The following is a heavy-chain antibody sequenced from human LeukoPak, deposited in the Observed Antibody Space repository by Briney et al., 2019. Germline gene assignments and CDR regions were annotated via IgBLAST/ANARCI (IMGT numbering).Heavy chain of an antibody. D-gene: IGHD2-15*01. CDR1: GYSFTSYW. CDR2: IYPGDSDT. J-gene: IGHJ5*02. V-gene: IGHV5-51*01. Sequence: GESLKISCEGSGYSFTSYWIGWVRQMPGKGLEWMGIIYPGDSDTRYSPSFQGQVTISADKSISTAYLQWSSLKASDTAMYYCARIPTSWRVAVDGVDWSDPWGQGTLVTVSS. CDR3: ARIPTSWRVAVDGVDWSDP.